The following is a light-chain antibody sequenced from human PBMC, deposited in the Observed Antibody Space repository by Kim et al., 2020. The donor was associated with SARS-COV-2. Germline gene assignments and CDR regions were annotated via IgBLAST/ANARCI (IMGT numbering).Light chain of an antibody. CDR2: GAS. J-gene: IGKJ1*01. Sequence: LSPGERATLSCRASQSVSSSYLAWYQHKPGQAPRLLIYGASSRATGIPDRFSGSGSGTDFTLTISRLEPEDFAVYYCQQYGSSPETFGQGTKVDIK. CDR1: QSVSSSY. V-gene: IGKV3-20*01. CDR3: QQYGSSPET.